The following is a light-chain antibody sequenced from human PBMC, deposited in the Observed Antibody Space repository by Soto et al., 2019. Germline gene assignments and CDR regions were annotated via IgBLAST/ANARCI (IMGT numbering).Light chain of an antibody. CDR2: TAS. Sequence: DIQMTQSPSSLSASVGDRFTISFLASERISDYLAWYQQKPGKAPKLLINTASSLRSGVPSRFSGSGSGTDFTLTIDSLQPEDFATYFCQQTNTAPWTFGQGTKVDIK. CDR1: ERISDY. V-gene: IGKV1-39*01. J-gene: IGKJ1*01. CDR3: QQTNTAPWT.